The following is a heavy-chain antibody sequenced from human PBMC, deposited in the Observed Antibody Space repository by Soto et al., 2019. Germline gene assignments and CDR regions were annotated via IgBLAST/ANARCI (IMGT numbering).Heavy chain of an antibody. Sequence: GGSLRLSCAASGFTFSSYAMHWVRQAPGKGLEWVAVISYDGSNKYYADSVKGRFTISRDNSKNTLYLQMNSLRAEDTAVYYCARAASPRDTAMDREGGFVDYWGQGTLVTVSS. CDR2: ISYDGSNK. CDR1: GFTFSSYA. J-gene: IGHJ4*02. V-gene: IGHV3-30-3*01. CDR3: ARAASPRDTAMDREGGFVDY. D-gene: IGHD5-18*01.